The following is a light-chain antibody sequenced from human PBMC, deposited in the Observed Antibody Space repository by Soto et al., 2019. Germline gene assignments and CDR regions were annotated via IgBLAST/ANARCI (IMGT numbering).Light chain of an antibody. CDR2: TNS. CDR3: AAWDDSLNGLVL. V-gene: IGLV1-44*01. J-gene: IGLJ2*01. Sequence: QSVLTQPPSASGTPGQRVTISCSGSSSNIGGNTVNWYQQLPGAAPKLLIYTNSQRPSGVPDRFSGSKSGTSASLAISGLQSEDEADYYFAAWDDSLNGLVLFGGGTKLTVL. CDR1: SSNIGGNT.